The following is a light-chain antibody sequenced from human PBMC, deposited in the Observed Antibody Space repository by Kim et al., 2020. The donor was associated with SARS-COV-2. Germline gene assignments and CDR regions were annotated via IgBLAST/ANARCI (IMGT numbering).Light chain of an antibody. Sequence: QSVLTQPPSASGTPGQRVTISCFGSSSNIGSNAVNWYQLLPGTAPKLLIYSNNQRPSGVPDRFSGSKSGTSASLAIGGLQSEDEADYYCAAWDDSLNGLWVFGGGTKLTVL. CDR1: SSNIGSNA. J-gene: IGLJ3*02. V-gene: IGLV1-44*01. CDR3: AAWDDSLNGLWV. CDR2: SNN.